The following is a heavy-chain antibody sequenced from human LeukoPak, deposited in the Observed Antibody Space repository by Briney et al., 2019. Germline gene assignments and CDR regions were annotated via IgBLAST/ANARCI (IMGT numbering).Heavy chain of an antibody. J-gene: IGHJ4*02. CDR1: GYTFTGYY. V-gene: IGHV1-2*02. D-gene: IGHD3-22*01. CDR2: INPNSGGT. CDR3: ARSYYDSSGYYYELSDY. Sequence: ASVKVSCKASGYTFTGYYMHWVRQAPGQGLEWMVWINPNSGGTNYAQKFQGRVTMTRDTSISTAYMELSRLRSDDTAVYYCARSYYDSSGYYYELSDYWGQGTLVTVSS.